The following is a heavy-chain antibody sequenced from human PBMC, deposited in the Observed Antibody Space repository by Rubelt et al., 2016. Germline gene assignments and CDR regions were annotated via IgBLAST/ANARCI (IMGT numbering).Heavy chain of an antibody. CDR3: ARDYYGDYVFDS. Sequence: TFSSYAMHWVRQAPGKGLEWVAVISYDGSNKYYADSVKGRFTISRDSVQNSLYLQMNSLSDGDTAVYYCARDYYGDYVFDSWGRGTLVTVSS. D-gene: IGHD4-17*01. CDR2: ISYDGSNK. CDR1: TFSSYA. V-gene: IGHV3-30*04. J-gene: IGHJ4*02.